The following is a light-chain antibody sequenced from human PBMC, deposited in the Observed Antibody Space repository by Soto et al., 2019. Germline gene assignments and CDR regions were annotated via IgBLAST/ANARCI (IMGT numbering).Light chain of an antibody. Sequence: QLVLTQSSSASASLGSSVKLTCTLSSGHSSYIIAWHQQQPGKAPRYLMKLEGRGSYNKGSAVPDRFSGSSSGADRYLTISNLQFEDEADYFCETWGSNYRVFGGGTKLTVL. CDR3: ETWGSNYRV. V-gene: IGLV4-60*02. CDR2: LEGRGSY. CDR1: SGHSSYI. J-gene: IGLJ2*01.